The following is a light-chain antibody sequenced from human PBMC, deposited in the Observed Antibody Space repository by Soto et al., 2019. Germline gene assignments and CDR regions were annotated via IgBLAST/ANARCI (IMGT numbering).Light chain of an antibody. CDR1: SSNIGSNT. CDR3: AAWDDSLNGPV. Sequence: QSVLIQPPSASGTPGQRVTISCSGSSSNIGSNTVNWYQQVPGTAPKLLIYSNNQRPSGVPDRFSGSKSGTSASLAISGLQSEDEADYSCAAWDDSLNGPVFGGGTKVTVL. CDR2: SNN. J-gene: IGLJ2*01. V-gene: IGLV1-44*01.